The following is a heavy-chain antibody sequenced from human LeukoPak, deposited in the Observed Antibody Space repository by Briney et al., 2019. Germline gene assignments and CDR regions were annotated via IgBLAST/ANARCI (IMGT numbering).Heavy chain of an antibody. J-gene: IGHJ4*02. CDR3: ARDNVRKDDY. CDR1: GFTFSSYW. D-gene: IGHD2-8*01. Sequence: GGSLRLSCAASGFTFSSYWMSWVRQAPGKGVEWVAGIKEDGSGKYYVDSVRGRFTISRDNAKNSLYLQMNSLRAEDTAVYYCARDNVRKDDYWGQGTLVTVSS. CDR2: IKEDGSGK. V-gene: IGHV3-7*01.